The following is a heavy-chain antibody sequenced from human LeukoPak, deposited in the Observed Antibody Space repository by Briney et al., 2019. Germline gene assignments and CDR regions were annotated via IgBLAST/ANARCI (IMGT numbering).Heavy chain of an antibody. CDR1: GXIVSSNY. V-gene: IGHV3-53*01. D-gene: IGHD5-24*01. Sequence: GGSLRLSWAASGXIVSSNYMTWVRQAPGKGLEWVSVIYSGGSTNYADSVRGRFTISRDNSKNTLILQMNSLRVEDTAVYYCARAGIMATTPFGYWGQGTLVSVSS. J-gene: IGHJ4*02. CDR3: ARAGIMATTPFGY. CDR2: IYSGGST.